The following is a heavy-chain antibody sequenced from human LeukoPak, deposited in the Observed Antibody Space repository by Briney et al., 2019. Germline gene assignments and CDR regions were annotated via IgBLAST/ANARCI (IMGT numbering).Heavy chain of an antibody. J-gene: IGHJ4*02. CDR2: ISYDGSNK. Sequence: GGSLRLSCAASGFTFSSYGMHWVRQAPGKGLEWVAVISYDGSNKYYADSVKGRFTISRDNSKNTLYLQMNSLRAEDTAVYYCARKLHCSSTSCPFSYWGQGTLVTVSS. CDR3: ARKLHCSSTSCPFSY. D-gene: IGHD2-2*01. CDR1: GFTFSSYG. V-gene: IGHV3-30*19.